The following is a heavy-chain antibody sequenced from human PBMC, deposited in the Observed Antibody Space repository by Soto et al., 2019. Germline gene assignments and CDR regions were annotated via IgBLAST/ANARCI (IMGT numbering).Heavy chain of an antibody. CDR2: ISAYNGNT. CDR1: GYTFTSYG. J-gene: IGHJ6*02. D-gene: IGHD6-13*01. CDR3: ARDLGYSSSWYWAGNYYGMDV. Sequence: GASVKVSCKASGYTFTSYGISWARQAPGQGLEWMGWISAYNGNTNYAQKLQGRVTMTTDASTSTAYMELRSLRSDDTAVYYCARDLGYSSSWYWAGNYYGMDVWGQGTTVTVSS. V-gene: IGHV1-18*04.